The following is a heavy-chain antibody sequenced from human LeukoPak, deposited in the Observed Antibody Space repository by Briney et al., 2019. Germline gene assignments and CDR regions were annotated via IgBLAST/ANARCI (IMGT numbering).Heavy chain of an antibody. D-gene: IGHD3-10*01. CDR1: GGSISSSSYY. J-gene: IGHJ6*03. CDR3: ARHGSGSDGLDNYYYMDV. V-gene: IGHV4-39*01. CDR2: IYYSGST. Sequence: SETLSLTCTVSGGSISSSSYYWGWIRQPPGKGLEWIGSIYYSGSTYYNPSLKSRVTISVDTSKNQFSLKLSSVTAADTAVYYCARHGSGSDGLDNYYYMDVWGKGTTVTVSS.